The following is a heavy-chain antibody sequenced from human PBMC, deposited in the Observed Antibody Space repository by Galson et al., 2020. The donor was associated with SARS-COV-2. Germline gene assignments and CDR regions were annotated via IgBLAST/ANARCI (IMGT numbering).Heavy chain of an antibody. J-gene: IGHJ6*02. D-gene: IGHD3-3*01. V-gene: IGHV7-4-1*01. CDR3: ARGRVESGTFYGMDV. CDR1: GYDFINYA. Sequence: ASVKVSCKTYGYDFINYAINWVRQAPGQGLEWMAWINTNTGNPTSARDFTGRFVLSLDTSVNTAYLQIDSLKAEDTAVYYCARGRVESGTFYGMDVWGQGTAVTVSS. CDR2: INTNTGNP.